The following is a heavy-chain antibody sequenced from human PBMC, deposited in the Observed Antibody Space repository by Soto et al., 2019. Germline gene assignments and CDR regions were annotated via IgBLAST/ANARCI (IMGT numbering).Heavy chain of an antibody. Sequence: PGGSLRLSCVASGFTFSTYDMHWVRQVTGKGLEWVSAIGTLFDTYYTDSVKGRFTISRDNWKNTLYLQMNSLRAEDTAVYSCAREAPAAPNYYYYYGMDVWGQGTTVTVSS. V-gene: IGHV3-13*01. CDR1: GFTFSTYD. D-gene: IGHD2-2*01. J-gene: IGHJ6*02. CDR3: AREAPAAPNYYYYYGMDV. CDR2: IGTLFDT.